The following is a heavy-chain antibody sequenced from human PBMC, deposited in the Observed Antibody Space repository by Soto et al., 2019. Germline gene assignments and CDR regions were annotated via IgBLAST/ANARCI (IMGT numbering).Heavy chain of an antibody. Sequence: SETLCLTCTVSGGSISSYGWRWIRQPPGKGLEWIGYIYYSGSTNYNPSLKSRVTISVDTSKNQFSLKLSSVTAADTAVYYCARVWGGYDNFGYSYYMDVWGKGTTVTVSS. CDR1: GGSISSYG. J-gene: IGHJ6*03. CDR3: ARVWGGYDNFGYSYYMDV. D-gene: IGHD5-12*01. V-gene: IGHV4-59*01. CDR2: IYYSGST.